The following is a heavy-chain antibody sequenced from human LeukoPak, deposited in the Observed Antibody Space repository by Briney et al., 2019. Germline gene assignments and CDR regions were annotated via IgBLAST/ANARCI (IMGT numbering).Heavy chain of an antibody. CDR2: ISSSSSYI. CDR1: GFTFSSYT. V-gene: IGHV3-21*01. J-gene: IGHJ4*02. CDR3: ARDPSGWYFVDY. D-gene: IGHD6-19*01. Sequence: GGSLRLSCAASGFTFSSYTMNWVRQAPGKGLEWVSSISSSSSYIYYADSVKGRFTISRDNAKNSLYLQMNSLRAEDTAVYYCARDPSGWYFVDYWGQGTLVTVSS.